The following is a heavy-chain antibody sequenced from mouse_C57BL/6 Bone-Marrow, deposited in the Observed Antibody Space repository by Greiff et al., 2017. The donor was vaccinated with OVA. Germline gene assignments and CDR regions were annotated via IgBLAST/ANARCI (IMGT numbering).Heavy chain of an antibody. J-gene: IGHJ4*01. Sequence: QVQLQQPGPELVKPGASVKLSCKASGYTFTSYWMHWVKQRPGQGLEWIGNINPSNGGTNYNEKFKSKATLTVDKSSSTAYMQLSSLTSEDSAVYYCARWGLLWLRRRDYYAMDYWGQGTSVTVSS. CDR2: INPSNGGT. CDR3: ARWGLLWLRRRDYYAMDY. CDR1: GYTFTSYW. V-gene: IGHV1-53*01. D-gene: IGHD2-2*01.